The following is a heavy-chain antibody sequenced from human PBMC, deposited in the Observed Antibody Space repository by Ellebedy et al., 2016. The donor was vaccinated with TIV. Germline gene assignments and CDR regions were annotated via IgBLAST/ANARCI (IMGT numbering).Heavy chain of an antibody. CDR1: GFTFSSYW. CDR2: INSDGSST. CDR3: ARNRYCSGGDCYALGY. J-gene: IGHJ4*02. D-gene: IGHD2-15*01. V-gene: IGHV3-74*01. Sequence: GESLKISCAASGFTFSSYWMHWVRQAPGKGLVWVSRINSDGSSTIYADSVKGRFTISRDNAKNTLYLQMNSLRAEDTALYYCARNRYCSGGDCYALGYWGQGTLVTVSS.